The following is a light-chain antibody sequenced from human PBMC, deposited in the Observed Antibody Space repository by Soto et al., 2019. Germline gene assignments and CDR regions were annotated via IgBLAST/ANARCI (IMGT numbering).Light chain of an antibody. CDR2: GAS. CDR1: QSLSSNY. V-gene: IGKV3-20*01. Sequence: EIVLTQSPGTLSLSPGERATLSCRASQSLSSNYLAWYQQKPGQAPRLLIYGASSRASGIPDRFSGSGSGTDFTLTISSLEPEDFAVYYCQKYNSAPWTFGQGTKVEIK. CDR3: QKYNSAPWT. J-gene: IGKJ1*01.